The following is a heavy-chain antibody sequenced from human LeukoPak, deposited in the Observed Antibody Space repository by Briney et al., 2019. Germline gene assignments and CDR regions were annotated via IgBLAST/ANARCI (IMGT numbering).Heavy chain of an antibody. D-gene: IGHD6-13*01. Sequence: GGSLRLSCAASGFTFSSYAISWVRQAPGKGLEWVSSISSSSIYIYYADSVKGRFTISRDNAKNSLYLQMNSLRAEDTAVYYCATVIAYRGYMDVWGKGTTVTVSS. CDR1: GFTFSSYA. J-gene: IGHJ6*03. CDR3: ATVIAYRGYMDV. V-gene: IGHV3-21*01. CDR2: ISSSSIYI.